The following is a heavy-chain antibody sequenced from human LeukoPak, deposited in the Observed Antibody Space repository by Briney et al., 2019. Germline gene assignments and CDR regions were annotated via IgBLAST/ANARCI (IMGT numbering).Heavy chain of an antibody. Sequence: PGRSLRLSCAASGFIFSSYGMHWVRQAPGKGLEWVAVIWYDGSNKYYAESVKGRFTISRDNSKNTLYLQMNSLRAEDTAVYYCAREGYSGYDSRNGYKKGYFDYWGQGTLVTVSS. CDR1: GFIFSSYG. J-gene: IGHJ4*02. V-gene: IGHV3-33*01. CDR3: AREGYSGYDSRNGYKKGYFDY. D-gene: IGHD5-12*01. CDR2: IWYDGSNK.